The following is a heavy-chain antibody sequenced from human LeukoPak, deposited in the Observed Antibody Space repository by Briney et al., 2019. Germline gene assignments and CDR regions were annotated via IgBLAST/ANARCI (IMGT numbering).Heavy chain of an antibody. D-gene: IGHD5-18*01. J-gene: IGHJ4*02. CDR1: GFTFDDYA. CDR3: AKDIGGYSYPDY. CDR2: ISGDGGST. V-gene: IGHV3-43*02. Sequence: GGSLRLSCAASGFTFDDYAMHWVRQAPGKGLEWVSLISGDGGSTYYADSVKGRFTISRDNSKNSLYLQMISLRTEDTALYYAAKDIGGYSYPDYWGQGTLVTVSS.